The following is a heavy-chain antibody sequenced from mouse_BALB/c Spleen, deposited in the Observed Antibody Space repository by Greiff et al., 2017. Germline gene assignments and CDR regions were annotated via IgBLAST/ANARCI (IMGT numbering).Heavy chain of an antibody. CDR2: ISTYYGDA. D-gene: IGHD1-1*01. CDR3: ARGYYGTYYFDY. J-gene: IGHJ2*01. V-gene: IGHV1S137*01. Sequence: VQLQQSGAELVRPGVSVKISCKGSGYTFTDYAMHWVKQSHAKSLEWIGVISTYYGDASYNQKFKGKATMTVDKSSSTAYMELARLTSEDSAIYYCARGYYGTYYFDYWGQGTTLTVSS. CDR1: GYTFTDYA.